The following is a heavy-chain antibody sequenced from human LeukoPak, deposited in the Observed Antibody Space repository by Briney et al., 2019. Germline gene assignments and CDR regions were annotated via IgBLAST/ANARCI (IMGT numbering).Heavy chain of an antibody. CDR3: ARYVVYGSGKYYFDY. CDR1: GGSISNTEYY. V-gene: IGHV4-39*01. D-gene: IGHD3-10*01. J-gene: IGHJ4*02. CDR2: INYGGTT. Sequence: SETLSLTCTVSGGSISNTEYYWSWIRQPPGKELEWIASINYGGTTYYNPSLKSRVAISVDTSKNQFSLRLSSVTAADTAVYLCARYVVYGSGKYYFDYWGQGTLVTVSS.